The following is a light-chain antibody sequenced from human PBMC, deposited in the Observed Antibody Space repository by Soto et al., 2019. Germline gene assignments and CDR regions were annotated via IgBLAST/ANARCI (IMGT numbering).Light chain of an antibody. Sequence: SYELTQPPSMTVAPGKTARITCGGNNIGTKNVHWYQQKPGQAPVLVIYYDTDRPSGIPARFSGSNSGNTATLTISRVEAGDEADYYCQVWDTSSDPVLFGGGTKLTVL. V-gene: IGLV3-21*04. CDR2: YDT. J-gene: IGLJ2*01. CDR3: QVWDTSSDPVL. CDR1: NIGTKN.